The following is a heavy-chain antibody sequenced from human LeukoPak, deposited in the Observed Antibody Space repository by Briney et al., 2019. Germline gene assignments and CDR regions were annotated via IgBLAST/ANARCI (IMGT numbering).Heavy chain of an antibody. Sequence: SQTLSLTCAVSGGSISNDGYSWSWIRQPPGRGLEWIGYIYHDESTYHNPSLQSRVTISIDRSKNQFSLKLSSVTAADTAVYYCARDNYRRGELDPWGQGTLVTVSA. J-gene: IGHJ5*02. D-gene: IGHD5-24*01. CDR1: GGSISNDGYS. CDR3: ARDNYRRGELDP. CDR2: IYHDEST. V-gene: IGHV4-30-2*01.